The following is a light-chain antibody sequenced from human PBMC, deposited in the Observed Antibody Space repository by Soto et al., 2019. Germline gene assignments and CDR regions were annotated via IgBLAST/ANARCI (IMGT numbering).Light chain of an antibody. J-gene: IGKJ1*01. Sequence: EIVMTQSPATLSVSPGERATLSCRASQSVSSNLAWYQQKPGQATRLLIYGASTRATGIPARFSGSGSGTEFTLTSSSLQSEYFAVYSCQQYNNWPTFGQGTKVEIK. CDR1: QSVSSN. CDR2: GAS. CDR3: QQYNNWPT. V-gene: IGKV3-15*01.